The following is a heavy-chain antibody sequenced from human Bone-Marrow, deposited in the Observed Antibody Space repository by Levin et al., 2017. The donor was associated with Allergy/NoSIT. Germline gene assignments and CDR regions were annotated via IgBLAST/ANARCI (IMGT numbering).Heavy chain of an antibody. Sequence: GESLKISCAASGFTFSSYAMHWVRQAPGKGLEWVAVISYDGSNKYYADSVKGRFTISRDNSKNTLYLQMNSLRAEDTAVYYCARVWVAGGSGSYTFDYWGQGTLVTVSS. D-gene: IGHD3-10*01. CDR3: ARVWVAGGSGSYTFDY. J-gene: IGHJ4*02. CDR2: ISYDGSNK. V-gene: IGHV3-30-3*01. CDR1: GFTFSSYA.